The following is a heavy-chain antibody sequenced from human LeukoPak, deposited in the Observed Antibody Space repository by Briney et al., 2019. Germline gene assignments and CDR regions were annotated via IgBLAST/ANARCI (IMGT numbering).Heavy chain of an antibody. CDR1: GGSFNGFY. D-gene: IGHD3-9*01. V-gene: IGHV4-34*01. CDR3: AKNGQTGFSFDP. CDR2: GDHRGGT. Sequence: SETLSLTCAVYGGSFNGFYWSWIRQPSGKGLEWIGEGDHRGGTKYNPSLKSRVIISADSSKNQFSLKLSSVTAADTAVYYCAKNGQTGFSFDPWGQGTLVTVSS. J-gene: IGHJ5*02.